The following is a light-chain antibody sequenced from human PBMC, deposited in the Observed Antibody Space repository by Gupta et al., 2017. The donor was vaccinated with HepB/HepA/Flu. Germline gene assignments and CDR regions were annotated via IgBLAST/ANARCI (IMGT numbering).Light chain of an antibody. CDR3: FHSNVAVRV. CDR2: DTT. J-gene: IGLJ2*01. Sequence: QVVATQAPSLPVSPGGTVTLTCGSNSGPVTSVHYTYWFQQKPGQAPMKRSYDTTKKHSWTPARVSGSLLGGNDAIVLTGAQPDDESEYQCFHSNVAVRVFGGGTRLTVL. CDR1: SGPVTSVHY. V-gene: IGLV7-46*01.